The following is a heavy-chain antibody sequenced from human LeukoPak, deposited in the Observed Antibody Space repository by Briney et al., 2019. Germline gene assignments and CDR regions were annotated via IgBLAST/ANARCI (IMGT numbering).Heavy chain of an antibody. Sequence: SETLSLTCPVSGGSISSYYWSWIRQPAGKGLEWIGRIYTSGSTNYNPSLKSRVTMSIDTSKNQFSLKLSSVTAADTAVYYCARVEGPRYSSSWYHAFDIWGQGTMVTVSS. CDR1: GGSISSYY. D-gene: IGHD6-13*01. J-gene: IGHJ3*02. CDR3: ARVEGPRYSSSWYHAFDI. V-gene: IGHV4-4*07. CDR2: IYTSGST.